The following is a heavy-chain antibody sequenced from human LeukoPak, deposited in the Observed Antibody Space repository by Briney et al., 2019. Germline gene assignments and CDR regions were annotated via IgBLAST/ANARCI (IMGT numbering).Heavy chain of an antibody. D-gene: IGHD3-22*01. CDR3: ARGRHNYYDSSGYFGL. Sequence: GSSVKVSCKASGGTFSSYAISWVRQAPGQGLEWMGWINANTGNPTYAQGFTGRFVFSLDTSVSTAYLQISSLKAEDTAVYYCARGRHNYYDSSGYFGLWGQGTLVTVSS. CDR1: GGTFSSYA. CDR2: INANTGNP. V-gene: IGHV7-4-1*02. J-gene: IGHJ4*02.